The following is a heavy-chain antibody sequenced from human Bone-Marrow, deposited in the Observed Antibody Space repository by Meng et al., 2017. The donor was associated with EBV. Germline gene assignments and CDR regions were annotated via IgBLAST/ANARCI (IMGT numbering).Heavy chain of an antibody. CDR1: GFTFGSYG. J-gene: IGHJ4*02. CDR2: IWYDGSNK. Sequence: QVRRVEYGGGVVQPGGSLRLSCGASGFTFGSYGMHCVRQLPGKGLEWVAVIWYDGSNKYYADSVKCRFTISRDNSKNTLYLQMNSLRAEDTAVYYCAKGDSGSDWGQGTLVTVSS. D-gene: IGHD6-25*01. V-gene: IGHV3-33*06. CDR3: AKGDSGSD.